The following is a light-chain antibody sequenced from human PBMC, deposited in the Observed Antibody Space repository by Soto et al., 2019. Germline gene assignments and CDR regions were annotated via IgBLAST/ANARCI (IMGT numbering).Light chain of an antibody. CDR2: EGS. Sequence: QSALTQPASVSGSPGQSITISCTGTSSDAGSYNLVSWYQQHPGKGPKLMIYEGSKRPSGVSNRFSGSKSGNTASLTISGLQAEDEADYYCSSYAGSSTLVFGGGTKLTVL. CDR3: SSYAGSSTLV. V-gene: IGLV2-23*01. J-gene: IGLJ2*01. CDR1: SSDAGSYNL.